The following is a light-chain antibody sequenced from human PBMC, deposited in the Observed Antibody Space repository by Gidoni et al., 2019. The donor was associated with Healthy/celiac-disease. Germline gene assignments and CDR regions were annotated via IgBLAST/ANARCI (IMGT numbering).Light chain of an antibody. V-gene: IGLV2-14*01. J-gene: IGLJ3*02. Sequence: QSALTQPASVSGSPGQSITIPCTGTSSDVGGYNYVSWYQQHPGKAPKLMIYEVSNRPSGVPDRFSGSKSGNTASLTISGLQAEDEADYYCSSYTSSSPWVFGGGTKLTVL. CDR2: EVS. CDR1: SSDVGGYNY. CDR3: SSYTSSSPWV.